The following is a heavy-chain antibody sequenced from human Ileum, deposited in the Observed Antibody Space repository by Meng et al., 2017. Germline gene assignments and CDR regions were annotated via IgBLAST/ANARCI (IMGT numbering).Heavy chain of an antibody. CDR3: AREPPAAAGTGADY. CDR1: GGSISSCGYY. J-gene: IGHJ4*02. D-gene: IGHD6-13*01. V-gene: IGHV4-31*03. CDR2: IYYSGTT. Sequence: QVQLQESGPGLVKPSQPLSLTCTVSGGSISSCGYYWSWIRQHPGKGLEWIGYIYYSGTTYYNPSLKSRVTISVDTSKNQFSLKLSSVTAADTAVYYCAREPPAAAGTGADYWGQGTLVTVSS.